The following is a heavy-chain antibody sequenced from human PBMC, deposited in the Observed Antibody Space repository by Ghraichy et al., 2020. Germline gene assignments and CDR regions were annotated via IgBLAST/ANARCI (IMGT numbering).Heavy chain of an antibody. J-gene: IGHJ6*02. CDR2: ISYTGST. Sequence: SETLSLTCTVSGGSISNNYWTWIRQPPGKGLEWIGYISYTGSTNYNPSLKSRVTISLDTSMNQFSLKLSSVTAADTAVYYCARIPPKSCSGGTCYLYYYYGMDVWGQGTTVTVSS. CDR1: GGSISNNY. V-gene: IGHV4-59*01. D-gene: IGHD2-15*01. CDR3: ARIPPKSCSGGTCYLYYYYGMDV.